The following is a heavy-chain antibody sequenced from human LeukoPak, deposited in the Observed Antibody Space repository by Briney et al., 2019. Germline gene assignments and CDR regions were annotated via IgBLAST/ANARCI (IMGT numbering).Heavy chain of an antibody. V-gene: IGHV3-7*05. CDR3: ARIGYSSSSFDF. CDR1: GFTFSSYW. J-gene: IGHJ4*02. CDR2: IKQDGSVE. Sequence: GGSLRLSCAASGFTFSSYWMIWVRQAPGKGLEWVANIKQDGSVEYYVVSVKGRFTISRDNAKESLYLQMNSLRAEDTAVYYCARIGYSSSSFDFWGQGTLVTVSS. D-gene: IGHD6-6*01.